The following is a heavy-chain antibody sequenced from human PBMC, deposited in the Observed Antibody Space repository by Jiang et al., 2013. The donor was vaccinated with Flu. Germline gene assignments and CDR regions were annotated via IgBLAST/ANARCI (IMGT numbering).Heavy chain of an antibody. D-gene: IGHD4-11*01. CDR2: INTNTGNP. J-gene: IGHJ4*02. CDR1: GYTFTSYA. CDR3: ASTHDYSNYAGKFDY. Sequence: SVKVSCKASGYTFTSYAMNWVRQAPGQGLEWMGWINTNTGNPTYAQGFTGRFVFSLDTSVSTAYLQISSLKAEDTAVYYCASTHDYSNYAGKFDYWGQGTLVTVSS. V-gene: IGHV7-4-1*02.